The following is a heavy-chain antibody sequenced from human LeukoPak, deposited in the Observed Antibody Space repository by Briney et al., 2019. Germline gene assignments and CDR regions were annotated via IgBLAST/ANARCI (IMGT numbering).Heavy chain of an antibody. J-gene: IGHJ4*02. D-gene: IGHD1-14*01. CDR2: ISSSNSSI. V-gene: IGHV3-48*01. Sequence: PGGSLRLSCAASGFTFSSYSMSWVRQAPGKGLEWVSYISSSNSSIYYAGSVKGRFTISRDNAKNSLYLQMNSLRVEDTAVYYCARANPRDYWGQGTLVTVSS. CDR3: ARANPRDY. CDR1: GFTFSSYS.